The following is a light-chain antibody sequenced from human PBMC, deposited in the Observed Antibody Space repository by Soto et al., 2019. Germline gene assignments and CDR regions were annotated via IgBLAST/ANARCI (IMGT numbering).Light chain of an antibody. CDR1: SSDVGGYNY. Sequence: QSALTQPPSASGSPVQSVTISCTGTSSDVGGYNYVSWYQQHPGKAPKLMIYEVSKRPSGVPDRFSGSKSGNTASLTVSGLQAEDEADYYCSSYAGSNNNYVFGTGTKLTVL. CDR2: EVS. CDR3: SSYAGSNNNYV. J-gene: IGLJ1*01. V-gene: IGLV2-8*01.